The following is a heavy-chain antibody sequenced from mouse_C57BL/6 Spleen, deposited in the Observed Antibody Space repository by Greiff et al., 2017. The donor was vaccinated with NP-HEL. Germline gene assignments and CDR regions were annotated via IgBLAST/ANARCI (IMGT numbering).Heavy chain of an antibody. D-gene: IGHD2-12*01. CDR3: AKLTEYAMGY. CDR1: GFNIKDYY. J-gene: IGHJ4*01. CDR2: IDPEDGET. Sequence: VQLQQSGAELVKPGASVKLSCTASGFNIKDYYMHWVKQRTEQGLEWIGRIDPEDGETKYAPKFQGKATITADPSSTTAYLQLRSLTSEETDVCFCAKLTEYAMGYWGQGTSVTVSS. V-gene: IGHV14-2*01.